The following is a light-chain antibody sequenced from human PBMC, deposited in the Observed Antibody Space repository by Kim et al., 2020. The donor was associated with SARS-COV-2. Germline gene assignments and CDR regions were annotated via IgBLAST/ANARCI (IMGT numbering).Light chain of an antibody. Sequence: SYELTQPPSVSVAPGKTARITCGGNNIGIKSVHWYQQKPGQAPVLVIYYDSDRPSGIPERFSGSNSGNTATLTISRVEAGDEADYYCQVWDSSSWVFGGGTQLTVL. V-gene: IGLV3-21*04. J-gene: IGLJ3*02. CDR2: YDS. CDR3: QVWDSSSWV. CDR1: NIGIKS.